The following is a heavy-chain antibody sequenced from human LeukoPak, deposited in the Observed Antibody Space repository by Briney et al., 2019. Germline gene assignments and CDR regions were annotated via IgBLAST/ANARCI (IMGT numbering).Heavy chain of an antibody. CDR2: VSTKDGNT. CDR1: GYTVTNYH. D-gene: IGHD3-22*01. J-gene: IGHJ4*02. V-gene: IGHV1-18*01. CDR3: TRAPPGMTMMTDY. Sequence: ASVKVSCKASGYTVTNYHIAWVRQAPGQGLEWMGWVSTKDGNTVYAQRLQGRVTMTTDTSTSVAYMELRSLTSDDTAVYYCTRAPPGMTMMTDYWGQGTLVTVSS.